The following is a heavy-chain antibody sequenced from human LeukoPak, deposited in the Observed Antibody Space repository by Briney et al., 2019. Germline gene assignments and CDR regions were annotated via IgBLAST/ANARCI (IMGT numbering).Heavy chain of an antibody. D-gene: IGHD3-22*01. Sequence: SETLSLTCTVSGASISSYYWSWIRQPPGKGLGWIGDIYYSGSIKYNPSLKSRVTMSVDTSKNQFSLKLSSVTAADTAIYYCARENPSGYYNRPIDYWGQGTLVTVSS. CDR3: ARENPSGYYNRPIDY. J-gene: IGHJ4*02. CDR2: IYYSGSI. CDR1: GASISSYY. V-gene: IGHV4-59*01.